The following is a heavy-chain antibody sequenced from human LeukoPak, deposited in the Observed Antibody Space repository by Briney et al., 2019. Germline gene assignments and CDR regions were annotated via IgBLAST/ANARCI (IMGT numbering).Heavy chain of an antibody. CDR2: IYYSGST. D-gene: IGHD3-10*01. CDR3: ARESRARLWFGELSIYDYYYYYYMDV. CDR1: GGSMTSNTYY. J-gene: IGHJ6*03. Sequence: QPSETLSLTCTVSGGSMTSNTYYWGWIRQPPGKGLEWIGSIYYSGSTYYNPSLKSRVTISVDTSKNQFSLKLSSVTAADTAVYYCARESRARLWFGELSIYDYYYYYYMDVWGKGTTVTVSS. V-gene: IGHV4-39*07.